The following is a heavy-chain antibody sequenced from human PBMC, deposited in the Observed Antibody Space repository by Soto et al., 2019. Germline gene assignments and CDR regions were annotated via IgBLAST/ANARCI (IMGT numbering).Heavy chain of an antibody. Sequence: GGSLRLSCAASGFTFSDYYMSWIRQAPGKGLEWVSYISSSGSTIYYADSVKGRFTISRDNAKNSLYLQMNSLRAEDTAVYYCAREENDYGDYRAFDIWGQGTMVTVSS. CDR3: AREENDYGDYRAFDI. J-gene: IGHJ3*02. CDR1: GFTFSDYY. CDR2: ISSSGSTI. V-gene: IGHV3-11*01. D-gene: IGHD4-17*01.